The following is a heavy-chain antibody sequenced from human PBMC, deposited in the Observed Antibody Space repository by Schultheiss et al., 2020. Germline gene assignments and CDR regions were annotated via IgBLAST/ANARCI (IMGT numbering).Heavy chain of an antibody. V-gene: IGHV2-5*02. CDR2: IYWDDDK. CDR3: AYSPPHDYGDEWLNWLDP. Sequence: SGPTLVKPTQTLTLTCTFSGFSLSTSGVGVGWIRQPPGKALEWLALIYWDDDKRYSPSLKSRLTITKDTSKNQVVLTMTNMDPVDTATYYCAYSPPHDYGDEWLNWLDPCGEGTLVTVSS. D-gene: IGHD4-17*01. CDR1: GFSLSTSGVG. J-gene: IGHJ5*02.